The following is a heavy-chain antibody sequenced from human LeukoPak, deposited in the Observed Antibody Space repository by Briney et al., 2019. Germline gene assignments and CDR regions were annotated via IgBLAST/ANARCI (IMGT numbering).Heavy chain of an antibody. CDR3: ARGIAAAGTSWFDP. V-gene: IGHV4-34*01. CDR1: GGSFSGYY. CDR2: INHSGST. Sequence: PSETPSLTCAVYGGSFSGYYWSWIRQPPGKGLEWIGEINHSGSTNYNPSLKSRVTISVDTSKNHLSLKLRSVTAADTAVYYCARGIAAAGTSWFDPWGQGTLVTVSS. D-gene: IGHD6-13*01. J-gene: IGHJ5*02.